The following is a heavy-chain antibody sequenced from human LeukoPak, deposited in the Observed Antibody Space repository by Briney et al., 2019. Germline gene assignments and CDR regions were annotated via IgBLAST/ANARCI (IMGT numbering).Heavy chain of an antibody. CDR2: IYTSGST. CDR3: AWLPSY. J-gene: IGHJ4*02. V-gene: IGHV4-61*02. CDR1: GGSGSRGSYY. D-gene: IGHD5-12*01. Sequence: SETLSLTCTVSGGSGSRGSYYWSWIRQPAGKGLEWIGRIYTSGSTNYSPPLKSRVTISVDTSKSQLSLKLSSVTAADTAVYYCAWLPSYWGQGTQVTVSS.